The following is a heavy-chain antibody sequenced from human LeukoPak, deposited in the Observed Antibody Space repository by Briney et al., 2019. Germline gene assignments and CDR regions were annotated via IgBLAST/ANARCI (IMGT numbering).Heavy chain of an antibody. CDR3: ARYDFRSGFYPLDY. CDR2: IRYDASAE. J-gene: IGHJ4*02. V-gene: IGHV3-30*02. Sequence: PGGSLRLSXAASGFTFETYAMHWVRQAPGKGLEWVGFIRYDASAEYYASSVKGRFTISRDNLSNTLYLHMDSLRGDDTAVYYCARYDFRSGFYPLDYWGQGTLVTVSS. D-gene: IGHD3-3*01. CDR1: GFTFETYA.